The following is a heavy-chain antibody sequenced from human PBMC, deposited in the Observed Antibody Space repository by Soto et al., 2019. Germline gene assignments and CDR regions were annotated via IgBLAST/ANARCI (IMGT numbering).Heavy chain of an antibody. CDR3: ATHGATTMARGAMKHYYYVMDV. Sequence: QVQLVQSGAEAGKPGSSVKVSCRASGGIFSRFTISWVRQAPGQGLEWLGGIIPIFETPTYSQKFQDRVTITADKSTNTVYMELSGLRSEDTAVYYCATHGATTMARGAMKHYYYVMDVWGQGTTVTVSS. CDR2: IIPIFETP. CDR1: GGIFSRFT. J-gene: IGHJ6*02. V-gene: IGHV1-69*06. D-gene: IGHD3-10*01.